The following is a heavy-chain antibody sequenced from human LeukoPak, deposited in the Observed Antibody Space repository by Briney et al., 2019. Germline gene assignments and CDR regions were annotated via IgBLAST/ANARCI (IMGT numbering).Heavy chain of an antibody. J-gene: IGHJ3*02. CDR1: GFTFSSYA. D-gene: IGHD3-22*01. V-gene: IGHV3-23*01. CDR2: ISGSGGST. Sequence: GGSLRLSCAASGFTFSSYATNWVRQAPGKGLEWVSTISGSGGSTFYADSVTGRFTISRDNPKNTLYLQMNSLRAEDTAVYYCAKYRDSSGYYKASDIWGQGTMVTVSS. CDR3: AKYRDSSGYYKASDI.